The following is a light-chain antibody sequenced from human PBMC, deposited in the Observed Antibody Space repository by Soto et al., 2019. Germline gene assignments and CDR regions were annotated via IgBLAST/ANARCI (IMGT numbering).Light chain of an antibody. J-gene: IGKJ3*01. CDR2: DAS. CDR1: QSISSW. Sequence: LQMTQSPSTLSASVGDRVTITCRASQSISSWLAWYQQKPGKAPKLLIYDASSLESGVPSRFSGSGSGTEFTLTISSLQPDDFATYYCQQYNSYSFTFGPGTKVDIK. V-gene: IGKV1-5*01. CDR3: QQYNSYSFT.